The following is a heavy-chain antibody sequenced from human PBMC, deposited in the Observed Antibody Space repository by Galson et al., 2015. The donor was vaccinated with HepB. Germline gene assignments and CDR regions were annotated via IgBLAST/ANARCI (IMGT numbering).Heavy chain of an antibody. Sequence: SLRLSCAASGFTFNSYAIHWVRQAPGKGLEWVAVISYDGTNKYYADSLKGRFSISRDNFKNTLYLQMNSLRTEDTAVYYCARDIFPATVASLYSCGMDVWGQGTTVTVSS. CDR1: GFTFNSYA. D-gene: IGHD4-23*01. CDR2: ISYDGTNK. CDR3: ARDIFPATVASLYSCGMDV. J-gene: IGHJ6*02. V-gene: IGHV3-30*04.